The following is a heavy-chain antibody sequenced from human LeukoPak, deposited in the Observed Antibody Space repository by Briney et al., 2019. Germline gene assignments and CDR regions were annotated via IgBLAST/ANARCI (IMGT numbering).Heavy chain of an antibody. CDR2: ISGSGGST. J-gene: IGHJ3*02. CDR1: GITLSNYG. D-gene: IGHD1-26*01. Sequence: GGSLTLSCAVSGITLSNYGMSWVRQAPGKGLEWVAGISGSGGSTNYADSVKGRFTISGDKSKDTLYLQMNSLRPEDTAVYYCARGPGPIAGAKNPFDIWGQGTMVTVSS. V-gene: IGHV3-23*01. CDR3: ARGPGPIAGAKNPFDI.